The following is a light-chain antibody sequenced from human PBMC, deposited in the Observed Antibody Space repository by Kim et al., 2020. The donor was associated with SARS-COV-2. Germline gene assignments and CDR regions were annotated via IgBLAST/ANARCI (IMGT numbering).Light chain of an antibody. CDR1: QTISSR. Sequence: ASVGDSVTMTCRASQTISSRMAWYQQKPGKVPTLLIYEASTLESGVPSRFSGSRSGTEFTLTISSLQPDDFATYHCQQYNDYSATFGQGTKLEI. CDR3: QQYNDYSAT. J-gene: IGKJ2*01. CDR2: EAS. V-gene: IGKV1-5*03.